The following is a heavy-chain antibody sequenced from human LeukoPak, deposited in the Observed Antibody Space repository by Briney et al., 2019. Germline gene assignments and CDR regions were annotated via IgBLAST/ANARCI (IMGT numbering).Heavy chain of an antibody. Sequence: SETLSLTCGVSGASISSVNWWSWVRQPPGKGLEWIGEIYHSGSTNYNPSLKSRVTISVDKFKNQFSLKLRSLTAADTAVYYCASSTSSWYYFDDWGQGTLVTVSS. CDR3: ASSTSSWYYFDD. CDR2: IYHSGST. V-gene: IGHV4-4*02. D-gene: IGHD6-19*01. CDR1: GASISSVNW. J-gene: IGHJ4*02.